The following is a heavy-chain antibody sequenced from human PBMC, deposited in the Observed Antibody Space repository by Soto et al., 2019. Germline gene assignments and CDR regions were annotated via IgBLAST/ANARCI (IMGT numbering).Heavy chain of an antibody. J-gene: IGHJ4*02. Sequence: QVQLVQSGAEVKKPGSSVKVSCKASGGTFSSYAISWVRQAPGQGLEWMGGIIPIFGTANYAQKFQGRVTITADESTSTAYMELSSLRSEDTAVYYCARGAYDYVWGSYRYSVSYWGQGTLVTVSS. CDR2: IIPIFGTA. CDR3: ARGAYDYVWGSYRYSVSY. D-gene: IGHD3-16*02. CDR1: GGTFSSYA. V-gene: IGHV1-69*01.